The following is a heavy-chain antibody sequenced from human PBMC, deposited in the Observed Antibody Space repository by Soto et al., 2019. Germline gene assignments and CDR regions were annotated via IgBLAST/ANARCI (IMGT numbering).Heavy chain of an antibody. V-gene: IGHV3-23*01. CDR2: SSVSGSIT. D-gene: IGHD3-3*01. Sequence: WVGLRLSCSASVFSFCSYSMDWVCQAPGEGLEWVSTSSVSGSITHYADSGRGRVTISRDNSKNTVYLQMNSLRAEAPPVYYCEKSTKILGVDIDSYYSGMDVGGKGTTATVPS. J-gene: IGHJ6*04. CDR3: EKSTKILGVDIDSYYSGMDV. CDR1: VFSFCSYS.